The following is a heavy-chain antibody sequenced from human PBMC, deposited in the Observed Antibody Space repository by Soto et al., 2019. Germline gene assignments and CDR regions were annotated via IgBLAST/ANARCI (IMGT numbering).Heavy chain of an antibody. CDR1: GGTFSSYT. CDR2: IIPILGIA. Sequence: QVQLVQSGAAVKKPGSSVKVSCKASGGTFSSYTISWVRQAPGQGLEWMGRIIPILGIANYAQKFKGRVTITADKSTSTAYMELSSLRSEDTAVYYCARGPYYYDSRDSRHWYFDLWGRGTLVTVSS. J-gene: IGHJ2*01. CDR3: ARGPYYYDSRDSRHWYFDL. D-gene: IGHD3-22*01. V-gene: IGHV1-69*02.